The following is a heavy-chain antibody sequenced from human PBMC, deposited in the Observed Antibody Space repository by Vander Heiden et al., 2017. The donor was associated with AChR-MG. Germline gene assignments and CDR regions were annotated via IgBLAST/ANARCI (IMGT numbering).Heavy chain of an antibody. Sequence: EVQLLESGGGLVQPGGSLRLSCAASGLPFSGYAVGWVRHAPGKGLEWVSAISGSGGSTYYADSVKGRFTISRDNSKNTLYLQMNSLRAEDTAVYYCAKPIPGTGTTSFFDYWGQGTLVTVSS. D-gene: IGHD1-7*01. J-gene: IGHJ4*02. CDR3: AKPIPGTGTTSFFDY. V-gene: IGHV3-23*01. CDR2: ISGSGGST. CDR1: GLPFSGYA.